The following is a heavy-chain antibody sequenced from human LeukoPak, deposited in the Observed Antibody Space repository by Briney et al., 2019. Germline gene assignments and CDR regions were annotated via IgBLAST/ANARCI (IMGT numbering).Heavy chain of an antibody. Sequence: PGGSLRLSCAASGFTFSTFAMIWVRQPPAKGLAWVSSIFPSGGEIHYADSVRGRFTISRDNSKSTLSLQMNSLRAEDTAIYYCATYRQVLLPFESWGRGTLVTVSS. CDR2: IFPSGGEI. J-gene: IGHJ4*02. CDR1: GFTFSTFA. D-gene: IGHD2-8*02. CDR3: ATYRQVLLPFES. V-gene: IGHV3-23*01.